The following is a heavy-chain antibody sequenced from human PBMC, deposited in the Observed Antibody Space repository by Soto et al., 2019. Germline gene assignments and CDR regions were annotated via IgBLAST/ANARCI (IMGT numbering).Heavy chain of an antibody. V-gene: IGHV3-23*01. CDR2: ISGSGAST. J-gene: IGHJ4*02. D-gene: IGHD3-3*02. CDR3: AQGKSGPIF. CDR1: GLTFSRSA. Sequence: EVQLLESGGGLVQPGGSLRLSCAASGLTFSRSAMSWVRQAPGKGLHWVSGISGSGASTFYADSVKGRFTISRDNSKNTLYLQVNSLRAEDTALYYCAQGKSGPIFWGQGTLVTVSS.